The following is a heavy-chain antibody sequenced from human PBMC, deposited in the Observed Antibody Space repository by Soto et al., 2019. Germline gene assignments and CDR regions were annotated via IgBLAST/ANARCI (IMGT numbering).Heavy chain of an antibody. CDR2: ISYSGNT. CDR3: AGLRGYAGSPIDY. J-gene: IGHJ4*02. D-gene: IGHD2-15*01. Sequence: PSETLSLTCTVSGGSTISGYWSRIRQPPGKGLEWIGYISYSGNTNYNPSLKSRVTMSVDTPKNQFSLRLSSVTTADTAVYYCAGLRGYAGSPIDYWGQGTLVTVSS. CDR1: GGSTISGY. V-gene: IGHV4-59*01.